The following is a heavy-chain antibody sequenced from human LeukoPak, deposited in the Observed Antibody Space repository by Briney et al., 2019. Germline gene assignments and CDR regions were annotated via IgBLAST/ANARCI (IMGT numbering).Heavy chain of an antibody. Sequence: SQTLSLTCTVSGGSISSGGYYWSWIRQHPGKGLEWIGYIYYSGSTDYNPSLKSRVTISVDTSKNQFSLKLSSVTAADTAVYYCARVLAAAGRGTYYYYYGMDVWGQGTTVTVSS. CDR1: GGSISSGGYY. V-gene: IGHV4-31*03. J-gene: IGHJ6*02. CDR2: IYYSGST. CDR3: ARVLAAAGRGTYYYYYGMDV. D-gene: IGHD6-13*01.